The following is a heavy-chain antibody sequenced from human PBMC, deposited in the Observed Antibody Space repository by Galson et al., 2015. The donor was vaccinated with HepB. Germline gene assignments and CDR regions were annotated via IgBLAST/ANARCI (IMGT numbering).Heavy chain of an antibody. CDR3: AKVTTIFGVVITDDAFDI. J-gene: IGHJ3*02. V-gene: IGHV3-30*18. D-gene: IGHD3-3*01. Sequence: SLRLSCAASGFTFSSYGMHWVRQAPGKGLEWVAVISYDGSNKYYADSVKGRFTISRDNSKNTLYLQMNSLRAEDTAVYYCAKVTTIFGVVITDDAFDIWGQGTMVTVSS. CDR1: GFTFSSYG. CDR2: ISYDGSNK.